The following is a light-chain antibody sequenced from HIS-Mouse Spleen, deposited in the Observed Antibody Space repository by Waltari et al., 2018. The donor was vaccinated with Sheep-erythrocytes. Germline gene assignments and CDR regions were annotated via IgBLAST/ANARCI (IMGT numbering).Light chain of an antibody. V-gene: IGLV2-23*01. CDR1: SSDVGSYNL. CDR2: EGS. Sequence: QSALTQPASVSGSPGQSITISCTGTSSDVGSYNLVSWYQQHPGKAPKLMIYEGSKRPSGVSNRVSGSKSGNTASLTISGLQAEDEADYYCSSYAGSSTWVFGGGTKLTVL. CDR3: SSYAGSSTWV. J-gene: IGLJ3*02.